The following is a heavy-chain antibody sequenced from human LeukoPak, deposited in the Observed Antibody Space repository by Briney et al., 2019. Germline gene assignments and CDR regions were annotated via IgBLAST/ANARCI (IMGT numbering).Heavy chain of an antibody. J-gene: IGHJ3*02. D-gene: IGHD5-24*01. Sequence: PSETLSFTCTVSGGSISSYYWSWIRQPPGKGLEWIGYIYYSGSTYYNPSLKSRVTISVDTSKNQFSLKLSSVTAADTAVYYCARHGGVEMATISVAFDIWGQGTMVTVSS. V-gene: IGHV4-59*08. CDR3: ARHGGVEMATISVAFDI. CDR2: IYYSGST. CDR1: GGSISSYY.